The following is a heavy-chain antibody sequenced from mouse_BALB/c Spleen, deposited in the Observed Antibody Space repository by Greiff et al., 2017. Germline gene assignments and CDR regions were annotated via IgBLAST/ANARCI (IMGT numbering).Heavy chain of an antibody. Sequence: VKLVESGAELVKPGASVKLSCKTSGYTFTSYWIQWVKQRPGQGLGWIGEIFPGTGTTYYNEKFKGKATLTIDTSSSTAYMQLSSLTSEDSAVYFCARSGGNWEGYFDYWGQGTTLTVSS. V-gene: IGHV1S132*01. CDR3: ARSGGNWEGYFDY. CDR1: GYTFTSYW. CDR2: IFPGTGTT. D-gene: IGHD4-1*01. J-gene: IGHJ2*01.